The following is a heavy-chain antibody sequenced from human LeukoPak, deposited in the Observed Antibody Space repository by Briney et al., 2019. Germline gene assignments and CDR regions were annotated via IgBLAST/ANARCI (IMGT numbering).Heavy chain of an antibody. CDR3: AKDLRSSGLDY. D-gene: IGHD6-19*01. Sequence: GGSLRLSCAASGFTFSSYAMGWVRQAPGKGLEWVSDITFKGDIQNYADSVKGRFTISRDNSKNTLYLQMNSLRAEDTAVYYCAKDLRSSGLDYWGQGTLVTVSS. CDR1: GFTFSSYA. CDR2: ITFKGDIQ. V-gene: IGHV3-23*01. J-gene: IGHJ4*02.